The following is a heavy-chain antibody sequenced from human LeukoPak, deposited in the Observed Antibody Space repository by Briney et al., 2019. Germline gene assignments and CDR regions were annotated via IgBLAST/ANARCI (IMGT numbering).Heavy chain of an antibody. J-gene: IGHJ4*02. Sequence: GGSLRLSCAASGFAFISSEMNWVRQAPGKGLEWVSHINSGGTTMYNADAVKGRFTISRDNAKNSLYLQMNSLRAEDTAVYYCARVSIAAAVGFDYWGQGTLVTVSS. CDR2: INSGGTTM. CDR1: GFAFISSE. CDR3: ARVSIAAAVGFDY. D-gene: IGHD6-13*01. V-gene: IGHV3-48*03.